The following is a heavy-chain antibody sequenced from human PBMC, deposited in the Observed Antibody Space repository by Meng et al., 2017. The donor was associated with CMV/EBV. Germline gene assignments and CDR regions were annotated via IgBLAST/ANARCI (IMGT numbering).Heavy chain of an antibody. V-gene: IGHV3-21*01. D-gene: IGHD3-22*01. CDR2: ISSSSYI. J-gene: IGHJ4*02. Sequence: GESLKISCAASGFTFSSYSMNWVRQAPGKGLEWVSSISSSSYIYYADSVKGRFTISRDNAKNSLYLQMNSLRAEDTAVYYCARWYYYDSSGYYDGGSSVDYWGQGTLVTVSS. CDR3: ARWYYYDSSGYYDGGSSVDY. CDR1: GFTFSSYS.